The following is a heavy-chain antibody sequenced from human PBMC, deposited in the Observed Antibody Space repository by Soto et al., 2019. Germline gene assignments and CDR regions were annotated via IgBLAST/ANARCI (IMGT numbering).Heavy chain of an antibody. CDR2: IYWDDDK. V-gene: IGHV2-5*02. J-gene: IGHJ4*02. CDR3: ARLVVAGTTYYFDS. D-gene: IGHD1-7*01. Sequence: QITLKESGLTLVKPTQTLTLTCTFSGFSLSSSGVGVGWIRQPPGKALEWLTFIYWDDDKRYSPSLKSRLTITKDTSKNQVVLTLTNMDPVDTATYYCARLVVAGTTYYFDSWGQGTLLTVSS. CDR1: GFSLSSSGVG.